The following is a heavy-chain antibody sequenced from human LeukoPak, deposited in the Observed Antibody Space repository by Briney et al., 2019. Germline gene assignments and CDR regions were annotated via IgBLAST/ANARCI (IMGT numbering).Heavy chain of an antibody. Sequence: PSETLSLTCAVYGGSFSDYYWGWIRQPPGKGLEWIGTMYYGATTYYNPSLRSRITISVDTSKNQFSLKVNSVTAGDTAVYYCARDRSGNRWYPDAFDIWGQGTMVTVSS. CDR3: ARDRSGNRWYPDAFDI. V-gene: IGHV4-34*01. CDR1: GGSFSDYY. J-gene: IGHJ3*02. CDR2: MYYGATT. D-gene: IGHD1-26*01.